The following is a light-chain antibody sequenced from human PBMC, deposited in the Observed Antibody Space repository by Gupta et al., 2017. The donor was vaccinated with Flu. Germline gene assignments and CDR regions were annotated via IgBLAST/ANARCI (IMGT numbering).Light chain of an antibody. CDR2: DND. J-gene: IGLJ1*01. CDR1: NSNIGNNY. Sequence: VLTQPPSVSAAPGQMVSISCSGRNSNIGNNYVCWYQQFPGTAPRPLIFDNDKRPSGRTDRFSASKTGTSATMDITGLLAGEEGAYFCGKGEGSVSASNYVFGTGTKLAVL. V-gene: IGLV1-51*01. CDR3: GKGEGSVSASNYV.